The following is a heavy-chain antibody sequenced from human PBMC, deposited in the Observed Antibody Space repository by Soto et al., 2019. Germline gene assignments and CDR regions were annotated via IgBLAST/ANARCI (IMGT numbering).Heavy chain of an antibody. CDR2: IYPGDSDT. J-gene: IGHJ6*02. V-gene: IGHV5-51*01. D-gene: IGHD6-6*01. Sequence: GESLKISCKGSGYSFTSYWIGWVRQMPGKGLEWMGIIYPGDSDTRYSPSFQGQVTISADKSISTAYLQWRSLKASDTAMYYCARQLEHRSSYDYYYGMDVCGQGNTVTVSS. CDR3: ARQLEHRSSYDYYYGMDV. CDR1: GYSFTSYW.